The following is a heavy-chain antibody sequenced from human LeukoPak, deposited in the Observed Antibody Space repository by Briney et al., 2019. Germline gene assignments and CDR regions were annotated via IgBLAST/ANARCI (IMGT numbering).Heavy chain of an antibody. CDR1: GGSINSSSYY. CDR3: ARGGYYGSGNDFRFDP. D-gene: IGHD3-10*01. Sequence: SETLSLTCTVSGGSINSSSYYWGWTRQPPGKGLEWIGTIYYSGTTYYNPSLKSRVTISVDTSKNQFSLKLSSVTAADTAVYYCARGGYYGSGNDFRFDPWGQGTLVTVSS. J-gene: IGHJ5*02. CDR2: IYYSGTT. V-gene: IGHV4-39*07.